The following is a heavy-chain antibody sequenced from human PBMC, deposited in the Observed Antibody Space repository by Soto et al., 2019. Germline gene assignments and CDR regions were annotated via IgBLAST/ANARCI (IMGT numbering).Heavy chain of an antibody. CDR3: ANPVGKHPSAYVD. J-gene: IGHJ4*02. CDR1: GFTFSSYA. Sequence: GGSLRLSFAASGFTFSSYAMSWVRQAPGKGLEWVSAISGSGGRTYYADSVKGRFTISRDNSKNTLYLQMNSLRAEDTAVYYCANPVGKHPSAYVDWGQATLVTAS. CDR2: ISGSGGRT. D-gene: IGHD3-16*01. V-gene: IGHV3-23*01.